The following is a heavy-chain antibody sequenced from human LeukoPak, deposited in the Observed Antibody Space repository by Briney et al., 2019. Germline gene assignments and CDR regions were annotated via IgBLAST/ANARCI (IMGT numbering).Heavy chain of an antibody. Sequence: GGSLRLSCAASGFTVSSNYMSWVRQAPGKGLEWVSVIYSGGSTYYADSVKGRFTISRDNSKNTLYLQMNSLRAEDTAVYYCASTRLGYCSGGSCLPYYYYYGMDVWGQGTTVTASS. J-gene: IGHJ6*02. CDR3: ASTRLGYCSGGSCLPYYYYYGMDV. D-gene: IGHD2-15*01. CDR2: IYSGGST. CDR1: GFTVSSNY. V-gene: IGHV3-66*01.